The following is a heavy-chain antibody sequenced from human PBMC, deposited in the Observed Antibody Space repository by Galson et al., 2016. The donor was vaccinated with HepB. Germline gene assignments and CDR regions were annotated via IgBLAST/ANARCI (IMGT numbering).Heavy chain of an antibody. CDR3: ARVRNYYDSSGNYLFYFDP. CDR1: GGSISPYY. J-gene: IGHJ4*02. Sequence: TLSLTCTVSGGSISPYYWIWIRQPPGKGLEWIGYIYYSGSTNYNTSLKSRVTISVDTSKNQFSLKLSSVTAADTAVYYCARVRNYYDSSGNYLFYFDPWGQGILVTVSS. CDR2: IYYSGST. V-gene: IGHV4-59*01. D-gene: IGHD3-22*01.